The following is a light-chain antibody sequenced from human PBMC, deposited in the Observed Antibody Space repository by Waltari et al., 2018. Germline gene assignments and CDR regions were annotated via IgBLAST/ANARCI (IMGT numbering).Light chain of an antibody. CDR1: QSVSRA. J-gene: IGKJ1*01. V-gene: IGKV3-20*01. CDR3: QHYLRLPVT. Sequence: EIVLTQSPGTLSLSQGERATVSCSASQSVSRALAWYQQKPGQAPRLLIYGASTRATGIPDRFSGSGSVTDFSLTISRLEPDDFAVYYCQHYLRLPVTFGQGTTVEI. CDR2: GAS.